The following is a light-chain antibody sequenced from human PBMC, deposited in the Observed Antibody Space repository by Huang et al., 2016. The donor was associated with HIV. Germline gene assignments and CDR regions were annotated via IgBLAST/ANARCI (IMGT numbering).Light chain of an antibody. CDR2: GAS. CDR3: QHYSNWPPLT. V-gene: IGKV3-15*01. CDR1: QSIGTN. Sequence: IILTQSPATLSVSPGEGATLSCRASQSIGTNLAWYQQGPGQAPRHLVYGASTRATGVPVRFSGSGSGTQFNLTLSSLQSEDFATYYCQHYSNWPPLTFGGGTKVDI. J-gene: IGKJ4*01.